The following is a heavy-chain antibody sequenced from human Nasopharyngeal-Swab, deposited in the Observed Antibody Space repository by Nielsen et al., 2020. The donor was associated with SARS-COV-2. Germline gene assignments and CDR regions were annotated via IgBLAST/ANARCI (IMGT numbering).Heavy chain of an antibody. CDR2: IWYDGSNK. CDR3: AREGIVGATTGLDY. V-gene: IGHV3-33*01. CDR1: GFTFISYG. J-gene: IGHJ4*02. D-gene: IGHD1-26*01. Sequence: GGSLRLSCAASGFTFISYGMHWVRQAPGKGLEWVAVIWYDGSNKYYADSVKGRFTISRDNSKNTLYLQMNSLRAEDTAVYYCAREGIVGATTGLDYWGQGTLVTVSS.